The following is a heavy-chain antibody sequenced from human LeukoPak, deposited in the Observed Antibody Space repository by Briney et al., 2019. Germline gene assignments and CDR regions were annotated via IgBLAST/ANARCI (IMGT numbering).Heavy chain of an antibody. CDR1: AFTFSNYW. CDR2: IKSKTDGGTT. V-gene: IGHV3-15*01. CDR3: TALSQVKYYYDSSGYEDY. J-gene: IGHJ4*02. D-gene: IGHD3-22*01. Sequence: GGSLRLSCAASAFTFSNYWMSWVRQAPGKGLEWVGRIKSKTDGGTTDYAAPVKGRFTISRDDSKNTLYLQMNSLKTEDTAVYYCTALSQVKYYYDSSGYEDYWGQGTLVTVSS.